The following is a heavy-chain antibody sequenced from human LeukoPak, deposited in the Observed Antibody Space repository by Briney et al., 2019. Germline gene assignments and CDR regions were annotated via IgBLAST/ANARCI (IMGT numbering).Heavy chain of an antibody. CDR2: IIPIYGTP. CDR3: ARGKLGYYYYHMDA. Sequence: SVKVSCKASGYTFTGYYMHWVRQAPGQGLEWMGGIIPIYGTPHSAQKFQGRVTITTDESTSTAFMDLSSLRSEDTAVYYCARGKLGYYYYHMDAWGKGTTVTVSS. D-gene: IGHD3-3*02. CDR1: GYTFTGYY. J-gene: IGHJ6*03. V-gene: IGHV1-69*05.